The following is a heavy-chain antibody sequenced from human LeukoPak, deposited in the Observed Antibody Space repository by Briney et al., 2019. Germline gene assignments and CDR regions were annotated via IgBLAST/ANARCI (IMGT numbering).Heavy chain of an antibody. CDR2: ITASSTAI. J-gene: IGHJ4*02. V-gene: IGHV3-21*01. CDR3: ARTYYDILTGYNPYFDY. Sequence: PGGSLRLSCAASGFTFSRFAMSWVRQAPGKGLEWVSSITASSTAIYSADSVKGRFTISRDNAKNFLYLQMNSLRAEDTAVYYCARTYYDILTGYNPYFDYWGQGILVTVSS. CDR1: GFTFSRFA. D-gene: IGHD3-9*01.